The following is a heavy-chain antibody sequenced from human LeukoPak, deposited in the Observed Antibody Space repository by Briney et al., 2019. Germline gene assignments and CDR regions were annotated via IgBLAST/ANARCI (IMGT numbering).Heavy chain of an antibody. Sequence: GGSLRLSCAASGFTFSSYAMHWVRQAPGKGLEYVSAISSNGGSTYYANSVKGRFTISRDNSKNTLYLQMGSLRAEDMAVYYCARLDRNWFDPWGQGTLVTVSS. CDR2: ISSNGGST. J-gene: IGHJ5*02. CDR3: ARLDRNWFDP. D-gene: IGHD3-16*02. V-gene: IGHV3-64*01. CDR1: GFTFSSYA.